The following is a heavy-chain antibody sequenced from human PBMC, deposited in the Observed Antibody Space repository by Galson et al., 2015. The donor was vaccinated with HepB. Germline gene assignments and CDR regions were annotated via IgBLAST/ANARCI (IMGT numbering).Heavy chain of an antibody. Sequence: TLSLTCAVSGGSISSGGYYWNWIRQHPEKGLEWIGSIYYRTKYSPSFQSRVTMSVETPKNQFSLNLTSVTAADTAIYYCAREDEYGRNYVWGQGIRVIVSA. CDR3: AREDEYGRNYV. CDR1: GGSISSGGYY. CDR2: IYYRT. V-gene: IGHV4-31*11. J-gene: IGHJ4*02. D-gene: IGHD3-16*01.